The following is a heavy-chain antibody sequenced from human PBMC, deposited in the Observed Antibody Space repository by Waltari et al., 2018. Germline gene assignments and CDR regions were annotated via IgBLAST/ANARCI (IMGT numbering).Heavy chain of an antibody. J-gene: IGHJ4*02. CDR2: INHSGST. D-gene: IGHD3-3*01. Sequence: VQLQQWGPGLLKPSETLALTCAVDGGPCSGYYWRWIRQPPGKGLEWIGEINHSGSTNYNPSLKSRVTISVDTSKNQFSLKLSSVTAADTAVYYCARDDFWSGQSLDYWGQGTLVTVSS. CDR3: ARDDFWSGQSLDY. CDR1: GGPCSGYY. V-gene: IGHV4-34*01.